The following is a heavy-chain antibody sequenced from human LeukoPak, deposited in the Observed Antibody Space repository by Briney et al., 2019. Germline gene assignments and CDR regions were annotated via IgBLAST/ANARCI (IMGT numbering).Heavy chain of an antibody. CDR1: GYTFTSYY. D-gene: IGHD6-6*01. CDR3: ARTYSSSSYPDY. V-gene: IGHV1-2*02. CDR2: INPHIGGT. J-gene: IGHJ4*02. Sequence: ASVKVSCKASGYTFTSYYMHWVRQAPGQGLEWMGWINPHIGGTNYAQKFQGRVTVTRDTSISTAYMELSRLRSDDTAVYYCARTYSSSSYPDYWGQGTLVTVSS.